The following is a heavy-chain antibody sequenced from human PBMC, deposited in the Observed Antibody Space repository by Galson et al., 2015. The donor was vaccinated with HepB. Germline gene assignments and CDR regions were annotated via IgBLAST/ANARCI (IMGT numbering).Heavy chain of an antibody. CDR1: GFTFSTYT. J-gene: IGHJ1*01. D-gene: IGHD6-13*01. V-gene: IGHV3-30*04. CDR2: ASPDGSDT. CDR3: ASAFSSSWHNFQH. Sequence: SLRLSCAASGFTFSTYTMHWVRQAPGKVLEWVAVASPDGSDTSYADSVTGRFTISRDNSKNTLFLQMNTLRGDDTALYYCASAFSSSWHNFQHWGQGTLVIVSS.